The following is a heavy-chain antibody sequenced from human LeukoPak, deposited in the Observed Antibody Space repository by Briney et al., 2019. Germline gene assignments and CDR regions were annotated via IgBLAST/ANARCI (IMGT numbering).Heavy chain of an antibody. D-gene: IGHD5-18*01. CDR1: GGSISSSSYY. CDR2: IYTSGST. CDR3: ARHTYGYDLYYFDY. J-gene: IGHJ4*02. V-gene: IGHV4-61*02. Sequence: ASETLSLTCTVSGGSISSSSYYWSWIRQPAGKGLEWIGRIYTSGSTNYNPSLKSRVTISGDTSKNQFSLRLSSVTAADTAVYYCARHTYGYDLYYFDYWGQGTLVTVSS.